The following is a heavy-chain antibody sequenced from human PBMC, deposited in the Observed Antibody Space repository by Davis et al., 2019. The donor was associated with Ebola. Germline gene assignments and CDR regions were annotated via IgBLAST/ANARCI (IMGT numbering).Heavy chain of an antibody. CDR1: GFTFSSYS. Sequence: GESLKISCAASGFTFSSYSMNWVRQAPGKGLEWVAVIWYDGSNKYYADSVKGRFTISRDNSKNTLYLQMNSLRAEDTAVYYCAKSLNSGSYFRVGTYGMDVWGQGTTVTVSS. J-gene: IGHJ6*02. D-gene: IGHD1-26*01. V-gene: IGHV3-33*06. CDR3: AKSLNSGSYFRVGTYGMDV. CDR2: IWYDGSNK.